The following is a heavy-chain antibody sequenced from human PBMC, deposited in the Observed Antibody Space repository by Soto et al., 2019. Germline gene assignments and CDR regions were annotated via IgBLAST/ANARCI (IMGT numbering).Heavy chain of an antibody. V-gene: IGHV4-4*02. Sequence: PSETLSLTCAVSGGSISSSNWWSWVRQPPGKGLEWIGEIYHSGSTNYNPSLKSRVTISVGKSKNQFSLKLSSVTAADTAVYYCARGPYQLLSYYYYYGMDVWGQGTTVTVS. D-gene: IGHD2-2*01. CDR1: GGSISSSNW. CDR2: IYHSGST. J-gene: IGHJ6*02. CDR3: ARGPYQLLSYYYYYGMDV.